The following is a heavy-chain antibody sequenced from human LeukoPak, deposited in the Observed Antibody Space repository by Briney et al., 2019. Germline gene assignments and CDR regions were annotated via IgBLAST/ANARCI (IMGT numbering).Heavy chain of an antibody. CDR2: IGGSGANI. D-gene: IGHD3-10*01. CDR3: VGVETITMVRGASGDV. Sequence: GGSLRLSCVAFGFTFRNYAMSWVRQAPGKGLEWVSAIGGSGANIFYADSVKGRFTTSRDNSKNTLDLQMNSLSVEDTAVYYCVGVETITMVRGASGDVWGKGTTVTVSS. CDR1: GFTFRNYA. J-gene: IGHJ6*04. V-gene: IGHV3-23*01.